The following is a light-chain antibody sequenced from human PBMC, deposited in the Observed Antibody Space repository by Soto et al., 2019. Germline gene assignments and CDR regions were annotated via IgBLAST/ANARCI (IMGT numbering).Light chain of an antibody. Sequence: DIQMTQSPSTLSASVGDRVTITCRASQSINYWLAWYQQKPGKAPNLLIYRASTLESGVPSRFSGSGSGTEFTLTISSLQPDDFATYYCQHYDTYPYTVGQGTKVDIK. J-gene: IGKJ2*01. V-gene: IGKV1-5*03. CDR3: QHYDTYPYT. CDR1: QSINYW. CDR2: RAS.